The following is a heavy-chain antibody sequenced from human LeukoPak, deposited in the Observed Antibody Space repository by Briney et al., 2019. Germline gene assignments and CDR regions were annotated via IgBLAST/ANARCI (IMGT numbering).Heavy chain of an antibody. CDR1: GFTFSSYW. CDR2: IKQDGSEK. J-gene: IGHJ6*02. V-gene: IGHV3-7*01. CDR3: CYALEGYYGMGV. Sequence: GGSLRLSCAASGFTFSSYWMSWVRQAPGKGLEWVANIKQDGSEKYYVDSVKGRFTISGDNAKNSLYLQMNSLRAEDTAVYYCCYALEGYYGMGVWGQGTTVNVSS. D-gene: IGHD2-2*01.